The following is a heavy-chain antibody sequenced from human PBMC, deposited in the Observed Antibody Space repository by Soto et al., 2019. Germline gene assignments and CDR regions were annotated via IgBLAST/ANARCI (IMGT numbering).Heavy chain of an antibody. CDR3: AKHPLTAAGFVY. Sequence: EVQLLQSGGGLVKPGGSLRLSCAASGFTFSNYAMNWVRQAPAKGLEWVSVITGSGGGTYFVDSVKGRFTISRDNSKNTVYLQMNSLRAEDTAVYYCAKHPLTAAGFVYWGQGTLVTVSS. D-gene: IGHD6-13*01. J-gene: IGHJ4*02. CDR2: ITGSGGGT. V-gene: IGHV3-23*01. CDR1: GFTFSNYA.